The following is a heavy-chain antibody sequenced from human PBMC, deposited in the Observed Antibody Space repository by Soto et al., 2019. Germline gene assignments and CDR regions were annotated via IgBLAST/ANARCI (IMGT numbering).Heavy chain of an antibody. CDR3: ARENGERGLDY. V-gene: IGHV3-11*05. CDR1: GFTFSNYY. Sequence: QVQLVESGGGLVKPGGSLRLSCAASGFTFSNYYMSWIRQAPGKGLEWVSYITSSGDYTKYADSVKGRFTISRYNAKNSLYLQMNSLRAEDTAVYYCARENGERGLDYWGQGILVTVSS. D-gene: IGHD1-1*01. CDR2: ITSSGDYT. J-gene: IGHJ4*02.